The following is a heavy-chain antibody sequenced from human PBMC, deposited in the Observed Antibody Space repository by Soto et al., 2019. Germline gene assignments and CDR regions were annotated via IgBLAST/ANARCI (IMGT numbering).Heavy chain of an antibody. CDR1: GFTFSSYS. V-gene: IGHV3-21*01. J-gene: IGHJ5*02. CDR3: ARDRAIAVAGIFWFDP. D-gene: IGHD6-19*01. Sequence: GGSLRLSCAASGFTFSSYSMNWVRQAPGKGLEWVSSISSSSSYIYYADSVKGRFTISRDNAKNSLYLQMNSLRAEDTAVYYCARDRAIAVAGIFWFDPWGQGTQVTVSS. CDR2: ISSSSSYI.